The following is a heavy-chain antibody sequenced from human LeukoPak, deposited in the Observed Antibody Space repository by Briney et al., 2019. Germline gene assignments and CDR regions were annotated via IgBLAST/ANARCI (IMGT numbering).Heavy chain of an antibody. J-gene: IGHJ3*02. D-gene: IGHD3-22*01. CDR3: AKGDEYYDSSPRGAFDI. Sequence: GGSLRLSCAASGFTFTNAWMNWVRQAPGKGLEWVGRIKSKADGGTTDYAVPVKGRFTISRDNSKNTLYLQMNSLRAEDTAVYYCAKGDEYYDSSPRGAFDIWGQGTMVTVSS. CDR2: IKSKADGGTT. V-gene: IGHV3-15*07. CDR1: GFTFTNAW.